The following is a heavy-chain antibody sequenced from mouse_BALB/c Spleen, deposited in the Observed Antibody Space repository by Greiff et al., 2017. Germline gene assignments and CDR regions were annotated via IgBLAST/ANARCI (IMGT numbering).Heavy chain of an antibody. CDR3: AREAATAMDY. D-gene: IGHD1-2*01. CDR1: GYTFTSYY. CDR2: IYPGDGST. J-gene: IGHJ4*01. V-gene: IGHV1S56*01. Sequence: QVQLQQSGPELVKPGASVKMSCKASGYTFTSYYIHWVKQRPGQGLEWIGWIYPGDGSTKYNEKFKGKTTLTADKSSSTAYMLLSSLTSEDSAIYFCAREAATAMDYWGQGTSVTVSS.